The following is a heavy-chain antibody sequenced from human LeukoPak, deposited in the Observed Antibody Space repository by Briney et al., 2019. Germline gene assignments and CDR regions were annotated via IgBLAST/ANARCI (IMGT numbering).Heavy chain of an antibody. V-gene: IGHV3-66*01. CDR2: VHTGGST. CDR1: GFNVSSNY. Sequence: GGSLRLSRAASGFNVSSNYMSWVRQAPGKGLEWVSAVHTGGSTYYADSVKGRFTISRDNSKDTLFLQMNSLTAEDTAVYYCTRGVTNPFDYWGQGTLVTVSS. D-gene: IGHD3-10*01. J-gene: IGHJ4*02. CDR3: TRGVTNPFDY.